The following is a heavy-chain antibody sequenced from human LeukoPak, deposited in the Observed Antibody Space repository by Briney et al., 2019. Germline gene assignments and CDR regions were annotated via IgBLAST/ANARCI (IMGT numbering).Heavy chain of an antibody. CDR2: ISTTSSSSYI. Sequence: GGSLRLSCAASGFTFSRYAMNWVRQAPGKGLEWVSSISTTSSSSYIHYADSMKGRFTISRDNAKSSLYLQMNSLRAEDTAVYYCARAGFGGYSKGPTTGRVPQRKTLAFDIWGQGTMVTVSS. J-gene: IGHJ3*02. V-gene: IGHV3-21*01. CDR1: GFTFSRYA. CDR3: ARAGFGGYSKGPTTGRVPQRKTLAFDI. D-gene: IGHD2-2*03.